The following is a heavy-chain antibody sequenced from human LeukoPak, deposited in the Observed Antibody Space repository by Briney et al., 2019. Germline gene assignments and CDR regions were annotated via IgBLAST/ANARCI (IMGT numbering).Heavy chain of an antibody. CDR3: ARERRSAYDF. J-gene: IGHJ4*02. V-gene: IGHV4-31*03. CDR1: GGSISSGGYY. Sequence: SETLSLTCSVSGGSISSGGYYWSWIRQHPGKGLEWIGYIYYSGSTYYNPSLKSRVSISVDTSKNQFSLKLTSLIAADTAVYYCARERRSAYDFWGQGTLVTVSS. D-gene: IGHD5-12*01. CDR2: IYYSGST.